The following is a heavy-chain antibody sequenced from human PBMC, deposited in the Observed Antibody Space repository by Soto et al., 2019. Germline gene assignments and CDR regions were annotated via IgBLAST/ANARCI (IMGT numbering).Heavy chain of an antibody. V-gene: IGHV4-59*01. CDR3: ARDSSIDYGDYSGGWGYMDV. J-gene: IGHJ6*03. Sequence: SETLSLTCPVSGGSISSYYWSWIRQPPGKGLEWIGYIYYSGSTNYNTSLNSRVTISVDTSKNQFSLKLSSVTAADTGVYYCARDSSIDYGDYSGGWGYMDVWGKGTTVTVSS. CDR2: IYYSGST. D-gene: IGHD4-17*01. CDR1: GGSISSYY.